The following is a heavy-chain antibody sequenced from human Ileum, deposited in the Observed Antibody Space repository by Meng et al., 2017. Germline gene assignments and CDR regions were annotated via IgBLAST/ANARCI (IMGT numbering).Heavy chain of an antibody. CDR3: VWSGYPSDY. Sequence: GALRLSCAASGFTFSSSWMHWARQGPGEGLVWVSRISDDGSFPSYADSVKGRFTISRDNAKNTVYLQMNSLRAEDTALYYCVWSGYPSDYWGQGTLVTVSS. D-gene: IGHD3-3*01. CDR1: GFTFSSSW. V-gene: IGHV3-74*01. CDR2: ISDDGSFP. J-gene: IGHJ4*02.